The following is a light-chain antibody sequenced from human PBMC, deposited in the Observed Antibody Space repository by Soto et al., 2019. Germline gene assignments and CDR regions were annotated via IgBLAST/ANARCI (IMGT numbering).Light chain of an antibody. J-gene: IGKJ1*01. CDR2: QVS. Sequence: DVVMTQSPLSLPVTLGQPASISCKSSQSPVYSDGVTYLNWFQQRPGQSPRRLIYQVSTRDSGVPDRFSGSGSGTDFTLKISRVEAEDVGVYYCMQGAHWPWTFGQGTKVDI. CDR3: MQGAHWPWT. CDR1: QSPVYSDGVTY. V-gene: IGKV2-30*01.